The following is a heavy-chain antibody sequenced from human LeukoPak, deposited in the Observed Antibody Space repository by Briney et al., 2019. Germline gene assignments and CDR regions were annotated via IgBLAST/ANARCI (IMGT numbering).Heavy chain of an antibody. V-gene: IGHV3-23*01. D-gene: IGHD4-23*01. Sequence: GGSLRLSCAASGFTFSSYAMSWVRQAPGKGLEWVSAISGSGGSTYYADSVKGRFTISRDNSKNTLYLQMNSLRAEDMALYYCAKDSTVATLGAFDIWGQGTMVTVSS. CDR2: ISGSGGST. CDR3: AKDSTVATLGAFDI. J-gene: IGHJ3*02. CDR1: GFTFSSYA.